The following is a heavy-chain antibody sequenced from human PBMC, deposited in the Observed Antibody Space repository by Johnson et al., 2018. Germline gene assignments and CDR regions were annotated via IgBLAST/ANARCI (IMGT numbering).Heavy chain of an antibody. V-gene: IGHV3-30*03. J-gene: IGHJ1*01. Sequence: QVQLVQSGGGVVQPGRSLRLSCAASGFTFSSYGMHWVRQAPGKGLEWVAVISYDGSNKYYADSVKGRFTISRDNAKNTLYLQMNSLRAEGTAVYYCARGGITMIMSHFQDWGQGTLVTVSS. D-gene: IGHD3-22*01. CDR3: ARGGITMIMSHFQD. CDR1: GFTFSSYG. CDR2: ISYDGSNK.